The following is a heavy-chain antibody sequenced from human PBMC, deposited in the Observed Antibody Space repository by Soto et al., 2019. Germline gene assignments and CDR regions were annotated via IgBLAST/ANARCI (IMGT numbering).Heavy chain of an antibody. CDR2: IYYSGST. CDR1: GGSISSYY. D-gene: IGHD6-19*01. CDR3: ARDISSKDSSGWQFDY. Sequence: SETLSLTCTVSGGSISSYYWSWSRQSPGKGLEWIGYIYYSGSTNYNPSLKSRVTISVDTSKNQFSLKLSSVTAADTAVYYCARDISSKDSSGWQFDYWGQGTLVTVSS. V-gene: IGHV4-59*01. J-gene: IGHJ4*02.